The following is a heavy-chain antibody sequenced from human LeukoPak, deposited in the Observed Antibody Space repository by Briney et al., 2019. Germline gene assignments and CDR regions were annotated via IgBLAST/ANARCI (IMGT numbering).Heavy chain of an antibody. Sequence: SETLSLTCAVSGGFISSSNWWSWVRQPPGKGLEWIGEIYHSGSTNYNPSLKSRLTISLDKSKNQFSLKLSSVTAADTAVYYCARGYSYYYYYYYMDVWGKGTTVTVSS. D-gene: IGHD6-13*01. CDR1: GGFISSSNW. V-gene: IGHV4-4*02. J-gene: IGHJ6*03. CDR2: IYHSGST. CDR3: ARGYSYYYYYYYMDV.